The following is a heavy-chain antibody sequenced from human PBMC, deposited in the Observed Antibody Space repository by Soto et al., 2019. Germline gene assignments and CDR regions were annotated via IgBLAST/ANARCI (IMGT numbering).Heavy chain of an antibody. J-gene: IGHJ4*02. D-gene: IGHD1-1*01. Sequence: PGGSLRLSCAASGFTFINNAMSWVRQAPGKGLEWVSSISSSGSGTYYADSVKGRFAISRDNSKNTLYLQINSLKAEDTAVYYCANILAASGLDYWGQGTLVTVSS. CDR1: GFTFINNA. V-gene: IGHV3-23*01. CDR3: ANILAASGLDY. CDR2: ISSSGSGT.